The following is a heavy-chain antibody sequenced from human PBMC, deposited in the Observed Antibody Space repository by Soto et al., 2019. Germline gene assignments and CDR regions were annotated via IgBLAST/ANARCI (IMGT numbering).Heavy chain of an antibody. J-gene: IGHJ4*02. V-gene: IGHV3-23*01. D-gene: IGHD3-16*01. Sequence: QSGGSLRLSCAASGFKFSNYAMSWVRQAPGKGLEWVSLISATGGGKYYADSVKGRFTISRDNSHNTLYLQVHSLTAEDTAVYYCAKDRRAGGSSAFYFDFWGQGAQVTVYS. CDR1: GFKFSNYA. CDR2: ISATGGGK. CDR3: AKDRRAGGSSAFYFDF.